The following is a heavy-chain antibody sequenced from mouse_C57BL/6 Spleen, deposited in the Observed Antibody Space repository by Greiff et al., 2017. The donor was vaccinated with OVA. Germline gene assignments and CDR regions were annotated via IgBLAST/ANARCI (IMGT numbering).Heavy chain of an antibody. CDR2: INPNYGTT. J-gene: IGHJ4*01. D-gene: IGHD1-1*01. CDR1: GYSFTDYN. CDR3: ARYHYGSSYLYAMDY. Sequence: EVKLQQSGPELVKPGASVKISCKASGYSFTDYNMNWVKQSNGKSLEWIGVINPNYGTTSYNQKFKGKATLTVDQSSSTAYMQLNSLTSEDSAVYYCARYHYGSSYLYAMDYWGQGTSVTVSS. V-gene: IGHV1-39*01.